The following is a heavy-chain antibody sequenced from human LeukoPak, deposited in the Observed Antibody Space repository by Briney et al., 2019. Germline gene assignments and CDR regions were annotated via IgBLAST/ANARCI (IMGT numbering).Heavy chain of an antibody. J-gene: IGHJ4*02. CDR2: IYTSGST. Sequence: SETLSLTCTVSGGSISSGSYYWSWIRQPAGKGLEWIGRIYTSGSTNYNPSLKSRVTISVDTSKNQFSLKLTSVTAADTAVYYCAIRGCSGGSCYDFDYWGQGTLVTVSS. CDR1: GGSISSGSYY. D-gene: IGHD2-15*01. V-gene: IGHV4-61*02. CDR3: AIRGCSGGSCYDFDY.